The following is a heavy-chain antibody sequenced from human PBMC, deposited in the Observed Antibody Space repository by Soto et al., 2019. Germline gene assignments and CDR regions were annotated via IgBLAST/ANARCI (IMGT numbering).Heavy chain of an antibody. Sequence: GASVTVSCKASGYTFTSYGLNWVRRATGQGLEWMGWMNPNSGNTGYAQKFQGRVTMTRNTSISTAYMELSSLRSEDTAVYYCARSDSYDAFDIWGQGTMVTVSS. D-gene: IGHD2-21*02. CDR2: MNPNSGNT. CDR3: ARSDSYDAFDI. V-gene: IGHV1-8*01. CDR1: GYTFTSYG. J-gene: IGHJ3*02.